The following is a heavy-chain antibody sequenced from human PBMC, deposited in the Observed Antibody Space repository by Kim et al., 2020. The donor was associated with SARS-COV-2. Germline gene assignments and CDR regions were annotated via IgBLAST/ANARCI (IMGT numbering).Heavy chain of an antibody. CDR1: GFTFSIYV. CDR2: MGGGGDRT. D-gene: IGHD4-17*01. V-gene: IGHV3-23*01. J-gene: IGHJ4*02. Sequence: GGSLRLSCAASGFTFSIYVMSWVRQAPGKGLEWVSGMGGGGDRTNYADSVRGRFTISRDNSKSTLYLQMNSLRGEDTAIYYCVKDRDDYGDYAFDYWGQGTLVTVSS. CDR3: VKDRDDYGDYAFDY.